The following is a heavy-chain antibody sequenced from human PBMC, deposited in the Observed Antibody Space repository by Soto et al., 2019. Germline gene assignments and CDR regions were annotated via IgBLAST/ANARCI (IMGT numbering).Heavy chain of an antibody. V-gene: IGHV3-53*01. CDR2: IYRDGYT. CDR3: AKDQVLTYYYDSSGYYDDAFDI. J-gene: IGHJ3*02. Sequence: GGSLRLSCAASGFTVSSNYMTWARQAPGKGLEWVSVIYRDGYTYYADSVKGRFTISRDNSKNTLYLQMNSLRAEDTAVYYCAKDQVLTYYYDSSGYYDDAFDIWGQGTMVTVSS. D-gene: IGHD3-22*01. CDR1: GFTVSSNY.